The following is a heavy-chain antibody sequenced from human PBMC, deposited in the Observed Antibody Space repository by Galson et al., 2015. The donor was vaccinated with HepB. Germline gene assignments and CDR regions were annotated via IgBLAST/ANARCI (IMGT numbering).Heavy chain of an antibody. CDR1: GDSVSSNNAA. CDR2: TYYRSKWYN. V-gene: IGHV6-1*01. Sequence: CAISGDSVSSNNAAWNWIRQSPSRGLEWRGRTYYRSKWYNDFALSVKSRITIDPDTSKNQFSLHLNSVIPEDTAVYYCARAATYYVGSAVDAFDIWGQGTVVTVSS. J-gene: IGHJ3*02. CDR3: ARAATYYVGSAVDAFDI. D-gene: IGHD3-10*01.